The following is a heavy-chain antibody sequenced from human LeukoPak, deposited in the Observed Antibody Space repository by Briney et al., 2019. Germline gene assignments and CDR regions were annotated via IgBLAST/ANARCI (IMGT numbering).Heavy chain of an antibody. V-gene: IGHV3-30*04. D-gene: IGHD2-15*01. CDR3: ASSVVVVAAPDY. J-gene: IGHJ4*02. CDR1: GFTFSSYA. CDR2: ISYDGSNK. Sequence: GGSLRLSCAASGFTFSSYAMHWVRQAPGKGLEWVAVISYDGSNKYYADSVKGRFTISRDNSKNTLYLQMNSLRAEDTAVYYCASSVVVVAAPDYWGQGTLVTVYS.